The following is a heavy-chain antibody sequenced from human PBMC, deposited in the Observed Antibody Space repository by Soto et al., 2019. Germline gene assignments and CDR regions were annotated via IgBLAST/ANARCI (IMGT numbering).Heavy chain of an antibody. CDR1: GGTFRSYA. V-gene: IGHV1-69*13. CDR2: IIPIFGTA. Sequence: GGSVKGSCKASGGTFRSYASSWVRQAPGQGLEWMGGIIPIFGTANYAQKFQGRVTITADESTSTAYMELSSLRSEDTAVYYCAREYNFHAFDIWRQGTMVTVSS. D-gene: IGHD1-20*01. CDR3: AREYNFHAFDI. J-gene: IGHJ3*02.